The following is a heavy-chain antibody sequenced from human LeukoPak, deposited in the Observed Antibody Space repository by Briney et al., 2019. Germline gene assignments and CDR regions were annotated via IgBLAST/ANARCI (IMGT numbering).Heavy chain of an antibody. D-gene: IGHD3-22*01. CDR1: GFTFSSYA. V-gene: IGHV3-23*01. CDR2: ISGSGGST. J-gene: IGHJ4*02. CDR3: AKSVYYDSSGYLY. Sequence: PGGSLRLSCAASGFTFSSYAMSWVRQAPGKGPEWVSAISGSGGSTYYADSVKGRFTISRDNSKNTLYLQMNSLRAEDTAVYYCAKSVYYDSSGYLYWGQGTLVTVSS.